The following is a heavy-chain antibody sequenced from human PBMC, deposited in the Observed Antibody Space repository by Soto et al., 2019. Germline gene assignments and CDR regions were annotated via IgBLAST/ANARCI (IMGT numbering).Heavy chain of an antibody. Sequence: ASVKVSCKASGYTFTNFGISWVRQAPGQGLEWMGWISAYNGNTNYAQKFQGRVTMTTDTSAGAAYMEVSSLRSEDTAVYYCARVDHVDIVATIPDPHYYYYGMDVWGQGTTVTVSS. CDR2: ISAYNGNT. J-gene: IGHJ6*02. CDR1: GYTFTNFG. CDR3: ARVDHVDIVATIPDPHYYYYGMDV. D-gene: IGHD5-12*01. V-gene: IGHV1-18*01.